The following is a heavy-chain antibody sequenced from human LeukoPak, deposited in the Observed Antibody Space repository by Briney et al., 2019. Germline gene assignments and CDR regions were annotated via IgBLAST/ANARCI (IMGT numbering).Heavy chain of an antibody. D-gene: IGHD3-16*01. V-gene: IGHV4-34*01. Sequence: SETLSLTCAVYGGSFSGYYWSWIRQPPGKGLEWIGEINHSGSTNYNPSPKSRVTISVDTSKNQFSLKLSSVTAADTAVYYCARTPRRYYYYYMDVWGKGTTVTVSS. CDR2: INHSGST. CDR3: ARTPRRYYYYYMDV. J-gene: IGHJ6*03. CDR1: GGSFSGYY.